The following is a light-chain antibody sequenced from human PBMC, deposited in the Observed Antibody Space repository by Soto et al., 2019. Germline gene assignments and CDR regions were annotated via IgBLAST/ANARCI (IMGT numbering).Light chain of an antibody. Sequence: QSVLTQPPSVSGAPGQRVTISCTGSSSNIGAGYDVHWYQQLPGTAPKLLLYGNTNRPSGVPDRFSGSKSGTSASLAITGLQAEDVADYCCQSYDSSLIGVVFGGGTKVTVL. CDR2: GNT. J-gene: IGLJ2*01. CDR1: SSNIGAGYD. V-gene: IGLV1-40*01. CDR3: QSYDSSLIGVV.